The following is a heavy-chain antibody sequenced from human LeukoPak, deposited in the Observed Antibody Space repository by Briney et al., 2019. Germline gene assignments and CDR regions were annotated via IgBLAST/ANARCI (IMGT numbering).Heavy chain of an antibody. J-gene: IGHJ4*02. CDR2: IYYSGST. D-gene: IGHD5-18*01. CDR3: ARVVDTAIAGYYFDY. CDR1: GGSISSSSYY. V-gene: IGHV4-39*01. Sequence: PSETLSLTCTVSGGSISSSSYYWGWIRQPPGKGLEWIGSIYYSGSTYYNPSLKSRVTISVDTSKNQFSLKLSSVTAADTAVYYCARVVDTAIAGYYFDYWGQGTLVTVSS.